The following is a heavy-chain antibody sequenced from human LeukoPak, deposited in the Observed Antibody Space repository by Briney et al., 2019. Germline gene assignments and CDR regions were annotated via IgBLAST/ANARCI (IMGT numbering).Heavy chain of an antibody. J-gene: IGHJ4*02. CDR2: IHGSASYN. D-gene: IGHD2-15*01. CDR1: GFIFSNYY. V-gene: IGHV3-21*01. CDR3: ARDRAGFYSVDY. Sequence: GGSLRLSCAASGFIFSNYYLNWVRQAPGKGLEWVSCIHGSASYNYYADSVKGRFTISRDNSKNTLYLQMNSLRAEDTAVYYCARDRAGFYSVDYWGQGTLVTVSS.